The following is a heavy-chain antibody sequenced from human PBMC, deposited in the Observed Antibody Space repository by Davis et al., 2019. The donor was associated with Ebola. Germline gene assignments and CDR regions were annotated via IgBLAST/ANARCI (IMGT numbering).Heavy chain of an antibody. CDR1: GFTFSNCG. CDR2: ISYDGSNK. J-gene: IGHJ4*02. Sequence: GGSLRLSCAASGFTFSNCGMHWVRQAPGKGLEWVTIISYDGSNKYYADSVKGRFTISRDNAKNSLYLQMNSLRAEDTAVYYCARDIPIVVVVAATDAYFDCWGQGTLVTVSS. CDR3: ARDIPIVVVVAATDAYFDC. D-gene: IGHD2-15*01. V-gene: IGHV3-30*03.